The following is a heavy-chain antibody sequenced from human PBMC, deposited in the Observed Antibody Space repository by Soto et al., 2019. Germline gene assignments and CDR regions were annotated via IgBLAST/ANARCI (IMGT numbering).Heavy chain of an antibody. D-gene: IGHD4-17*01. CDR1: GGSISSGGYY. J-gene: IGHJ6*02. CDR2: IYYSGST. CDR3: ARDNRDYGDPTGYYYGMDV. V-gene: IGHV4-31*03. Sequence: SETLSLTCTVPGGSISSGGYYWSWIRQHPGKGLEWIGYIYYSGSTYYNPSLKSRVTISVDTSKNQFSLKLSSVTAADTAVYYCARDNRDYGDPTGYYYGMDVWGQGTTVTVSS.